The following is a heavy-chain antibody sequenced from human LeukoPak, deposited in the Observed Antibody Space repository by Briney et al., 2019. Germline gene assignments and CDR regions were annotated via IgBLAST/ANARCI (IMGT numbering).Heavy chain of an antibody. CDR2: MYYSGST. D-gene: IGHD3-22*01. CDR3: ARPYYYDSRIDP. Sequence: SETLSLTCTVSGGSISRPENYWSWIRQPPGKGLEWIGYMYYSGSTYYNPSLKSRATISVDTSKNQFSLKLTSVTAADTAVYYCARPYYYDSRIDPWGQGTLVTVSS. J-gene: IGHJ5*02. V-gene: IGHV4-30-4*01. CDR1: GGSISRPENY.